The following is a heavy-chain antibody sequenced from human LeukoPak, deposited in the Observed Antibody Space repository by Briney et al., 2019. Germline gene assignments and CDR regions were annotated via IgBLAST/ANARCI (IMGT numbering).Heavy chain of an antibody. Sequence: PSETLSLTCTVSGGSISSGGYYWSWIRQHRGKGLEWIGYIYYSGSTYYDPSLKSRVTISVDTSKNQFSLKLSSVSAADTVVYYCARETVYYPHYYYYGMDVWGQGTTVTVSS. V-gene: IGHV4-31*03. CDR3: ARETVYYPHYYYYGMDV. CDR1: GGSISSGGYY. CDR2: IYYSGST. D-gene: IGHD3-16*01. J-gene: IGHJ6*02.